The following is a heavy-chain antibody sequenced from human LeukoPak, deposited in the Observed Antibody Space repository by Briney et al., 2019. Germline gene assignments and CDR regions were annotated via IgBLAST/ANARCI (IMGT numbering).Heavy chain of an antibody. CDR2: INPSVGST. Sequence: ASVKVSCKASGYTFTNYYIHWVRQAPGLGLEWMGIINPSVGSTNYKQKFQGRVTLTRDTSISTAYMELSRLSSDDTAVYYCASPNLDYSSGWYREYYHYGMGVWGQGTTVTVSS. CDR1: GYTFTNYY. D-gene: IGHD6-19*01. CDR3: ASPNLDYSSGWYREYYHYGMGV. J-gene: IGHJ6*02. V-gene: IGHV1-46*01.